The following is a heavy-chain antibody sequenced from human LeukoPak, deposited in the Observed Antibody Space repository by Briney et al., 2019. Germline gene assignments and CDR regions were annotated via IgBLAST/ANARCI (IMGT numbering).Heavy chain of an antibody. CDR2: IIPIFGTA. V-gene: IGHV1-69*13. Sequence: SVKVSCKASGGTFSSYAISWVRQAPGQGIEWMGGIIPIFGTANYAQKFQGRVTITADESTSTAYMELSSLRSEDTAVYYCAFFGGYCSSTSCWGYYMDVWGKGTTVTVSS. CDR3: AFFGGYCSSTSCWGYYMDV. D-gene: IGHD2-2*01. J-gene: IGHJ6*03. CDR1: GGTFSSYA.